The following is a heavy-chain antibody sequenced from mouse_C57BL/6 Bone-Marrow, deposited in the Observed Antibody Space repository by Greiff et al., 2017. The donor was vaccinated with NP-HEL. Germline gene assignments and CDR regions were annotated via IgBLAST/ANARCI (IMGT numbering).Heavy chain of an antibody. CDR2: IWTGGGT. V-gene: IGHV2-9-1*01. J-gene: IGHJ3*01. Sequence: VQLVESGPGLVAPSQSLSITCTVSGFSLTSYAISWVRQPPGKGLEWLGVIWTGGGTNYNSALKSRLSISKDNSKSQVFLKMSSLQTDDTARYYCATSLYYDYAGFAYWGQGTLVTVSA. CDR3: ATSLYYDYAGFAY. D-gene: IGHD2-4*01. CDR1: GFSLTSYA.